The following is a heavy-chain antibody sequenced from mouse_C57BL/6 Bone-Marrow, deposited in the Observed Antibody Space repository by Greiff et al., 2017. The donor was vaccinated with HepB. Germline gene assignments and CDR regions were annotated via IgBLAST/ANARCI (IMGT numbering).Heavy chain of an antibody. CDR2: IDPNSGGT. J-gene: IGHJ4*01. CDR1: GYTFTSYW. V-gene: IGHV1-72*01. CDR3: AKGFYYGSSYAMDY. D-gene: IGHD1-1*01. Sequence: QVQLKQPGAELVKPGASVKLSCKASGYTFTSYWMHWVKQRPGRGLEWIGRIDPNSGGTKYNEKFKSKATLTVDKPSSTAYMQLSSLTSEDSAVYYGAKGFYYGSSYAMDYWGQGTSVTVSS.